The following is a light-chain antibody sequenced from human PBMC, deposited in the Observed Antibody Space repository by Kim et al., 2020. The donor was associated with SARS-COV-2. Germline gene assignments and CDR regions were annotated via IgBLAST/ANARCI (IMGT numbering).Light chain of an antibody. Sequence: SASVGDRVTVTCRARQSISSSFAWYQQKPGKAPDLLIYAASTLERGVPSRFSGTGSGTEFTLTISSLQSDDLATYYCQQYSSYSTFGQGTKVDIK. CDR3: QQYSSYST. J-gene: IGKJ1*01. CDR2: AAS. CDR1: QSISSS. V-gene: IGKV1-5*01.